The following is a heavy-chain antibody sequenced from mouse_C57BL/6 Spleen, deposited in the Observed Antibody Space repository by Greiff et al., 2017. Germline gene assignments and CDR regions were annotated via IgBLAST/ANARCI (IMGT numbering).Heavy chain of an antibody. J-gene: IGHJ3*01. CDR2: IDPSDSET. V-gene: IGHV1-52*01. Sequence: QVQLKESGAELVRPGSSVKLSCKASGYTFTSYWIHWVKQRPIQGLEWIGNIDPSDSETHYNQKFKDKATLTVDKSSSTAYMQLSSLTSEDSAVYYCARSVGYGFAYWGQGTLVTVSA. D-gene: IGHD2-2*01. CDR3: ARSVGYGFAY. CDR1: GYTFTSYW.